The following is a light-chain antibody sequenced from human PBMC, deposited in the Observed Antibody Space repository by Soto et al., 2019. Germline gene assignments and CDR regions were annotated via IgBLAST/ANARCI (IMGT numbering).Light chain of an antibody. CDR2: GAS. Sequence: EIVVTQSPATRSVSPGVRATLSCRASQSVSGNLAWYQQKPGQAPRHLIYGASTRATGIPARFSGSGSGTEFTLTISSLQSEDFAIYYCQQYNNWPLTFGQGTRLEIE. CDR3: QQYNNWPLT. J-gene: IGKJ5*01. CDR1: QSVSGN. V-gene: IGKV3-15*01.